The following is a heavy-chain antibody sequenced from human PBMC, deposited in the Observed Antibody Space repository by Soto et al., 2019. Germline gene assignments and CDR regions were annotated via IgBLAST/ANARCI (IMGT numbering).Heavy chain of an antibody. V-gene: IGHV1-24*01. CDR3: ATYNSVGIAVAGGFDP. CDR2: FDPEDGET. CDR1: GYTLTELS. D-gene: IGHD6-19*01. J-gene: IGHJ5*02. Sequence: QVQLVQSGAEVKKPGASVKVSCKVSGYTLTELSMHWVRQAPGKGLEGMGGFDPEDGETIYAQKFQGRVTMTEDTSTDTAYMELSSLRSEDTAVYYCATYNSVGIAVAGGFDPWGQGTLVTVSS.